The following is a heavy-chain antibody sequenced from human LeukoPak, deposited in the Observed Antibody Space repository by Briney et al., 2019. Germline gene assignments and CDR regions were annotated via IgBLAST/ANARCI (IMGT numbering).Heavy chain of an antibody. CDR2: IYTSGST. V-gene: IGHV4-61*02. J-gene: IGHJ4*02. CDR1: GGSISSGSYY. Sequence: PSETLSLTCTVSGGSISSGSYYWSWIRQPAGKGLEWIGRIYTSGSTNYNPSLKSRVTISVDTSKNQFSLKLSSVTAADTAVYYCARGPNEGDYAFDYWGQGTLVTVSS. D-gene: IGHD4-17*01. CDR3: ARGPNEGDYAFDY.